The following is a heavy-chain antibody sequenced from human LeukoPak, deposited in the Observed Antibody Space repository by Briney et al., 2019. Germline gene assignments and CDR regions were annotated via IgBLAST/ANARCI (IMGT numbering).Heavy chain of an antibody. CDR3: ARDHRYAFDN. CDR2: VGISSGNT. Sequence: RTGGSLRLSCAASGFTFSDYSMNWVRQAPGKGLEWISYVGISSGNTKYADSVKGRFTISGDSAKNSVFLLMNNLRVDDTAVYYCARDHRYAFDNWGQGTLVTVSS. V-gene: IGHV3-48*04. CDR1: GFTFSDYS. D-gene: IGHD5-12*01. J-gene: IGHJ4*02.